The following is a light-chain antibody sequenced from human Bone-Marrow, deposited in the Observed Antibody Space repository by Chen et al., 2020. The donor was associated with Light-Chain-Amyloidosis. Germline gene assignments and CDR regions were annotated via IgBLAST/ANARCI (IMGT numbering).Light chain of an antibody. V-gene: IGLV3-25*03. J-gene: IGLJ2*01. CDR3: QSADSSGTYEVI. CDR1: DLPTKY. Sequence: SYELTQPPSVSVSPGQTARITCSGDDLPTKYAYWYQQKPGQAPVRVIHRDAGRPSGISERVSGSSSGTTATLTISGVQAEDEADYHCQSADSSGTYEVIFGGGTKLTVL. CDR2: RDA.